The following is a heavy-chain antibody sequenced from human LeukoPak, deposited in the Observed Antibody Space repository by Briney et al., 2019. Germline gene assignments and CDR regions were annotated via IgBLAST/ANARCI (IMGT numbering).Heavy chain of an antibody. CDR2: IIPIFGTA. Sequence: SVKVSCKASGYTFTSYYMHWVRQAPGQGLEWMGGIIPIFGTANYAQKFQGRVTITADESTSTAYMELSSLRSEDTAVYYCASSWMGLRFLESAQNWFDPWGQGTLVTVSS. J-gene: IGHJ5*02. D-gene: IGHD3-3*01. CDR1: GYTFTSYY. V-gene: IGHV1-69*13. CDR3: ASSWMGLRFLESAQNWFDP.